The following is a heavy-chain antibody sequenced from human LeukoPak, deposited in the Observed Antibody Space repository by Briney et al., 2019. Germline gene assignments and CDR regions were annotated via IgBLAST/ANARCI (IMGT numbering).Heavy chain of an antibody. CDR1: GGSISSYY. Sequence: PSETLSLTCTVSGGSISSYYWSWIRQPPGKGLEWIGYIYYSGSTNYNPSLKSRVTISVDTSKNQFSLKLSSVTAADTAVYYCARVAKKERDFDYWGQGTLVTVSS. CDR3: ARVAKKERDFDY. V-gene: IGHV4-59*01. J-gene: IGHJ4*02. D-gene: IGHD1-1*01. CDR2: IYYSGST.